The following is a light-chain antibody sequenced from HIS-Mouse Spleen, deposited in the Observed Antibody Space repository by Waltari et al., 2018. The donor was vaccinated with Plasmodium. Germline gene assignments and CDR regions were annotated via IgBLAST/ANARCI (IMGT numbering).Light chain of an antibody. Sequence: QSALTQPASVSGSTGHSITISCPRTSSDVGRYHIGSWYQQHPGKAPKLMIYEGSKRPSGVSNRFSGSKSGNTASLTISGLQAEDEADYYCCSYAGSSTFVVFGGGTKLTVL. V-gene: IGLV2-23*03. J-gene: IGLJ2*01. CDR2: EGS. CDR3: CSYAGSSTFVV. CDR1: SSDVGRYHI.